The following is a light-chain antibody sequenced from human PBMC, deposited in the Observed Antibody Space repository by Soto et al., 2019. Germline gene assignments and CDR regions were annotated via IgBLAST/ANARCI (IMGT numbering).Light chain of an antibody. CDR1: QSVSSN. Sequence: EIVMTQSPATLSVSPGKRATLSCRASQSVSSNLAWYQQKPGQAPRLLIYGASTRASGIPARFSGSGSGTEFTLTISSLQSEDFAVYYCQQYNNWPFTFGPGTKVDIK. CDR3: QQYNNWPFT. CDR2: GAS. V-gene: IGKV3-15*01. J-gene: IGKJ3*01.